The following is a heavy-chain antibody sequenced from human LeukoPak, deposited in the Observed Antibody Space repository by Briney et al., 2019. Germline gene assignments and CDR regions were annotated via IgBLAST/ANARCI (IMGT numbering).Heavy chain of an antibody. CDR1: GFTFSSYA. J-gene: IGHJ6*03. Sequence: GGSLRLSCAASGFTFSSYAMHWVRQAPGKGLEWVAVISYDGSNKYYADSVKGRFTISRDNSKNTLYLQMNSLRAEDTAVYYCARDGLAVDGTGAYYYCYMDVWGKGTTVTVSS. V-gene: IGHV3-30*01. D-gene: IGHD6-19*01. CDR2: ISYDGSNK. CDR3: ARDGLAVDGTGAYYYCYMDV.